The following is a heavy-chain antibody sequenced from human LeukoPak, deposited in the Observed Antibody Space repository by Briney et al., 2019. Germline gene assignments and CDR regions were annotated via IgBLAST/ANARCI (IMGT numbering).Heavy chain of an antibody. Sequence: GGSLRLSCAASGFAFGSYGMSWVRQAPGKGLEWVSAISGSGGSTYYADSVKGRFTISRDNSKNTLYLQMNSLRAEDTAVYYCAKDIAAAGTYYFDYWGQGTLVTVSS. D-gene: IGHD6-13*01. V-gene: IGHV3-23*01. J-gene: IGHJ4*02. CDR2: ISGSGGST. CDR1: GFAFGSYG. CDR3: AKDIAAAGTYYFDY.